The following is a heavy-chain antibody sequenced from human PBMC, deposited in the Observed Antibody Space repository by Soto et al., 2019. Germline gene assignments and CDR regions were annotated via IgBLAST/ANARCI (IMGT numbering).Heavy chain of an antibody. J-gene: IGHJ4*02. CDR3: VRDSHGDY. Sequence: EVQLVESGGGLVQPGGSLRLSCAGSGFTFSNYWMHWVRQAPGKGLEWVSRIDHDGPTDYADSVRGRFTISRDNAENTLYLQMSSRRPEDTAVYYWVRDSHGDYWGQGTLVTVSS. CDR2: IDHDGPT. CDR1: GFTFSNYW. V-gene: IGHV3-74*01.